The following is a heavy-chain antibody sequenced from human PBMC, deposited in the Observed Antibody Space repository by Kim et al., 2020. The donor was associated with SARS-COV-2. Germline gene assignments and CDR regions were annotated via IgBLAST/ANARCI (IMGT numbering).Heavy chain of an antibody. D-gene: IGHD3-3*01. J-gene: IGHJ6*01. Sequence: SETLSLTCAVYGGSFSGYYWSWIRQPPGKGLEWIGEINHSGSTNYNPSLKSRVTISVDTSKNQFALKLSAVTAADTAVYYCARTKVTLFGVFSPYYYGMDVWGQGNTVTGSS. CDR3: ARTKVTLFGVFSPYYYGMDV. V-gene: IGHV4-34*01. CDR2: INHSGST. CDR1: GGSFSGYY.